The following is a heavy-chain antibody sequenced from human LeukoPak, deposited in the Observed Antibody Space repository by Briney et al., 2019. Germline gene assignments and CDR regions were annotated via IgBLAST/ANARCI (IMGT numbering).Heavy chain of an antibody. CDR3: ARFCSGGSCYSLVENWFDP. Sequence: SETLSLTCTVSGGSISSCYWSWIRQPPGKGLEWIGYIYCSGSTNYNPSLKSRVTISVDTSKNQFSLKLSSVTAADTAVYYCARFCSGGSCYSLVENWFDPWGQGTLVTVSS. V-gene: IGHV4-59*01. CDR2: IYCSGST. CDR1: GGSISSCY. J-gene: IGHJ5*02. D-gene: IGHD2-15*01.